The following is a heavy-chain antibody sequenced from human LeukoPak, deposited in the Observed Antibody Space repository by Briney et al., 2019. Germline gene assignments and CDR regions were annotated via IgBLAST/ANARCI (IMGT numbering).Heavy chain of an antibody. V-gene: IGHV3-33*01. J-gene: IGHJ4*02. CDR2: IWYDGSNK. Sequence: HPGRSLRLSCAASGFTFSSYGMPWVRQAPGKGLEWVAVIWYDGSNKYYADSVKGRFTISRDNSKNTLYLQMNSLRAEDTAVYYCARSVGWLQSGDSSTYYFDYWGQGTLVTVSS. D-gene: IGHD5-24*01. CDR3: ARSVGWLQSGDSSTYYFDY. CDR1: GFTFSSYG.